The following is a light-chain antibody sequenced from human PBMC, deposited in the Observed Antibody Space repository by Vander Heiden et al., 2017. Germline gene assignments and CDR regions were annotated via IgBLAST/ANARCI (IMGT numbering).Light chain of an antibody. V-gene: IGKV1-39*01. CDR2: AAS. CDR3: QQSYSTPQYA. J-gene: IGKJ2*01. Sequence: DIQMTQSTSPLSASVGDRVTITCRASQRISSYLNWYQQKPGKAPKLLIYAASSLQSGVPSRFSGSGSGTDFTLTISSLQPEDFATYYCQQSYSTPQYAFGQGTKLEIK. CDR1: QRISSY.